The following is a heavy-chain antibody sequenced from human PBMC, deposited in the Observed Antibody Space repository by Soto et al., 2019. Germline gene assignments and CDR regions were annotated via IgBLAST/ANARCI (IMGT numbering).Heavy chain of an antibody. D-gene: IGHD2-21*02. Sequence: EVQLLESGGGLVQPGGSLRLSCAASGFTFSNYAMSWVRQAPGKGLEWVSTISSSGGSTYYADSVKGRFTISRDNSKNSLYVQMNSLSAEDTAVYYCAKFDGGDSAHTYTIDPWGQGTLVTVSS. CDR3: AKFDGGDSAHTYTIDP. CDR1: GFTFSNYA. J-gene: IGHJ5*02. V-gene: IGHV3-23*01. CDR2: ISSSGGST.